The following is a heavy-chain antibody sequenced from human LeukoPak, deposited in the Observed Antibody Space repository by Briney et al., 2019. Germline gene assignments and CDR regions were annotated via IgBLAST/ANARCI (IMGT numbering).Heavy chain of an antibody. CDR1: GFTFSSYG. CDR2: ISYDGGDK. V-gene: IGHV3-30*18. CDR3: ANQDGV. J-gene: IGHJ4*02. Sequence: GRTLRLSCAASGFTFSSYGMHWVCQAPVKGLEWVAVISYDGGDKYYADSVEGRFTISRDNSKNTLYLQMNSLRAEDTAVYYCANQDGVWGQGTLVTVSS. D-gene: IGHD4-17*01.